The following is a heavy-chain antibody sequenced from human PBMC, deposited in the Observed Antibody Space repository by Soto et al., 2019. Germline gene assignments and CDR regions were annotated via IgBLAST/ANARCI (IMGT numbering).Heavy chain of an antibody. J-gene: IGHJ6*02. CDR3: ERLYYDYL. CDR2: ISYDSETT. Sequence: GGSLRLSCAASDYTFSTYSMNWVRQAPGKGLEWVAYISYDSETTSYAESVKGRFTISRDDAKNSLFLQMNSLRDEDSAVYYCERLYYDYLWGQGTTVTVSS. D-gene: IGHD3-3*01. V-gene: IGHV3-48*02. CDR1: DYTFSTYS.